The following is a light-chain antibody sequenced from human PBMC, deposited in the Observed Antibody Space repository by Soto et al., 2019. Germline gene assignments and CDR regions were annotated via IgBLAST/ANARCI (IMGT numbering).Light chain of an antibody. V-gene: IGLV2-23*01. Sequence: QSALTQPASVSGSPGQSITISCTGTSRDVALYNHVSWYQHHPGKAPQLMIYEHNKQPPGVSSRFSGSTSGVTASLTISGLQAEDEADYYCSSYAGTNDFIIFGGGTKLTVL. J-gene: IGLJ2*01. CDR1: SRDVALYNH. CDR2: EHN. CDR3: SSYAGTNDFII.